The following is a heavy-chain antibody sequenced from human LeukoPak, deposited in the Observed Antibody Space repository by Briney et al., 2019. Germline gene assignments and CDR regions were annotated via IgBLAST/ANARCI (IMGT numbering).Heavy chain of an antibody. D-gene: IGHD3-3*01. J-gene: IGHJ6*02. CDR3: ARDKRFLEWLLSAGMDV. V-gene: IGHV3-21*01. CDR2: ISSSSYI. CDR1: GFTFSSYA. Sequence: PGGSLRLSCAASGFTFSSYAMHWVRQAPGKGLEWVSSISSSSYIYYADSVKGRFTISRDNAKNSLYLQMNSLRAEDTAVYYCARDKRFLEWLLSAGMDVWGQGTTVTVSS.